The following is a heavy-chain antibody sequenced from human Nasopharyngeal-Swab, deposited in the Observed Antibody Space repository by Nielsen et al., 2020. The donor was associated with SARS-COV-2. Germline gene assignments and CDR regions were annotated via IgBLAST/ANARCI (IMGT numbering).Heavy chain of an antibody. Sequence: GGSLRLSCAASGFTFSSYAMSWVRQAPGKGLEWVSAVSGSGGSTYYADSVKGRFTISRDNSKNTLYLQMNSLRAEDTAVYYCAKGISSGWSFFDYWGQGTLVTVSS. J-gene: IGHJ4*02. CDR3: AKGISSGWSFFDY. CDR2: VSGSGGST. CDR1: GFTFSSYA. D-gene: IGHD6-19*01. V-gene: IGHV3-23*01.